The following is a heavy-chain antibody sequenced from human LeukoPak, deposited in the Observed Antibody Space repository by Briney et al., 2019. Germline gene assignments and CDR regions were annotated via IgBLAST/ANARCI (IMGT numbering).Heavy chain of an antibody. CDR2: IYYSGST. CDR3: ARGAIDSSGYNYYFDY. D-gene: IGHD3-22*01. V-gene: IGHV4-59*01. J-gene: IGHJ4*02. Sequence: SETLSLTCTVSGGSISSYYWSWIRQPTGKGLEWIGYIYYSGSTNYNPSLKSRVTISVDTSKNQFSLKLSSVTAADTAVYYCARGAIDSSGYNYYFDYWGQGTLVTVSS. CDR1: GGSISSYY.